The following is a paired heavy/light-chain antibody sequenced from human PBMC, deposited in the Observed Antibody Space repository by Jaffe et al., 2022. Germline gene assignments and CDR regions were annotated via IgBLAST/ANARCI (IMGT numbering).Heavy chain of an antibody. CDR1: GGSFSGYY. Sequence: QVQLQQWGAGLLKPSETLSLTCAVYGGSFSGYYWSWIRQPPGKGLEWIGEINHSGSTNYNPSLKSRVTISVDTSKNQFSLKLSSVTAADTAVYYCASVCSSTSCYAEVHWFDPWGQGTLVTVSS. D-gene: IGHD2-2*01. J-gene: IGHJ5*02. CDR2: INHSGST. CDR3: ASVCSSTSCYAEVHWFDP. V-gene: IGHV4-34*01.
Light chain of an antibody. Sequence: DIVMTQSPLSLPVTPGEPASISCRSSQSLLHSNGYNYLDWYLQKPGQSPQLLIYLGSNRASGVPDRFSGSGSGTDFTLKISRVEAEDVGVYYCMQALQTMITFGQGTRLEIK. V-gene: IGKV2-28*01. J-gene: IGKJ5*01. CDR3: MQALQTMIT. CDR2: LGS. CDR1: QSLLHSNGYNY.